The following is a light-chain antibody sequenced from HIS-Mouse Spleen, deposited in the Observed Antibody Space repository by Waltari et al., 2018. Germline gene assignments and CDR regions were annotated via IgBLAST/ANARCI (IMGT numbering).Light chain of an antibody. CDR1: STDVGSYNL. J-gene: IGLJ3*02. V-gene: IGLV2-23*01. CDR2: EGS. Sequence: QSALTQPASVSGSPGQSITISCTGTSTDVGSYNLVSWYQQHPGKAPKLMIYEGSKPPSGVCNRVSGSKSGNKASLTISGLQAEDEADYYCCSYAGSSTWVFGGGTKLTVL. CDR3: CSYAGSSTWV.